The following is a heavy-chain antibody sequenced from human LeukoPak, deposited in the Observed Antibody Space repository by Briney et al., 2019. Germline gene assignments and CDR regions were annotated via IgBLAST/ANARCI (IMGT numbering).Heavy chain of an antibody. CDR3: ARGHDYYGSGRQSWFDP. D-gene: IGHD3-10*01. CDR2: IYDSGIT. CDR1: GGSVSGYY. V-gene: IGHV4-59*02. Sequence: SQTLSLTCTVSGGSVSGYYWTWIRQPPGKGLEWIGYIYDSGITNYNSSLKSRVTISVDTSKNQFSLKLSSVTAADTGVYYCARGHDYYGSGRQSWFDPWGQGTLVTVSS. J-gene: IGHJ5*02.